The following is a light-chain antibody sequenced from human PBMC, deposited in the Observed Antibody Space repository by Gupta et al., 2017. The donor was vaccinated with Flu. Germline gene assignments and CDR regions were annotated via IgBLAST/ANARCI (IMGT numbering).Light chain of an antibody. V-gene: IGKV3-20*01. Sequence: ERVTLSCRAGESVNRYYLAWYQQKPGQAPKLLMYGTSNRAPGVPDRFLGHGSDTAFILPINSVDPDDIGFFYCHHYGTSPHTFGQGTNL. J-gene: IGKJ2*01. CDR2: GTS. CDR1: ESVNRYY. CDR3: HHYGTSPHT.